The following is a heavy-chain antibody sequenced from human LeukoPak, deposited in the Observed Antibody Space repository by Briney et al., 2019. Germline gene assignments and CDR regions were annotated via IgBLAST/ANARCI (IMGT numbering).Heavy chain of an antibody. V-gene: IGHV4-39*01. CDR3: AQECSSGWDDGFDP. D-gene: IGHD6-19*01. Sequence: KPSETLSLTCTVSGGSISSSSYYWGWIRQPPGKGLEWIGSIYYSGSTYYNPSLKSRVTISVDTSKNQFSLKLSSVTAVDTAVYYCAQECSSGWDDGFDPWGQGTLVTVSS. CDR1: GGSISSSSYY. J-gene: IGHJ5*02. CDR2: IYYSGST.